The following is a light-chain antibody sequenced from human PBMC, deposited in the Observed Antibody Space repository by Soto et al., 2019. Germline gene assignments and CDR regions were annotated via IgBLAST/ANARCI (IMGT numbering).Light chain of an antibody. CDR2: AAS. CDR1: QGISSY. Sequence: AIRMTQSPSSFSASTGDRVTITCRASQGISSYLAWYQQKPGKAPKLLIYAASTLQSGVPSRFGGSGSGTDFTLTISCLQSEDFATYYCQQYYSYPRGFGQGTKLEIK. J-gene: IGKJ2*03. V-gene: IGKV1-8*01. CDR3: QQYYSYPRG.